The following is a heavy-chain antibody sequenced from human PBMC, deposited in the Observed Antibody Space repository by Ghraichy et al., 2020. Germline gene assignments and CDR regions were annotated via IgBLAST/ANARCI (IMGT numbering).Heavy chain of an antibody. J-gene: IGHJ6*02. CDR3: AKRGYCTSTSCLVNAMDV. Sequence: GGSLRLSCAASGFTFSTYAMTWVRQAPGKGLEWVSTISGSGGSTYYADSVKGRFTISRDNSKNTLYLQMNSLRAEDTAVYYCAKRGYCTSTSCLVNAMDVWGQGTTVTVSS. V-gene: IGHV3-23*01. CDR1: GFTFSTYA. D-gene: IGHD2-2*01. CDR2: ISGSGGST.